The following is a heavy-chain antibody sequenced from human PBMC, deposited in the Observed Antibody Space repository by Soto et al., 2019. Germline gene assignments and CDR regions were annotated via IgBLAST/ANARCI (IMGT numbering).Heavy chain of an antibody. CDR3: ASPVYGRSGYYPTDY. CDR1: GFTFSRYA. D-gene: IGHD3-22*01. CDR2: ISHDGSNK. V-gene: IGHV3-30-3*01. J-gene: IGHJ4*02. Sequence: QVQLVESGGGVVQPGRSLRLSCAASGFTFSRYAMHWVRQAPGKGLEWVAVISHDGSNKYYADSVKARFTISRDNSKNALDLQMNSLRAEDTAVYYCASPVYGRSGYYPTDYWGQGSLFTVSS.